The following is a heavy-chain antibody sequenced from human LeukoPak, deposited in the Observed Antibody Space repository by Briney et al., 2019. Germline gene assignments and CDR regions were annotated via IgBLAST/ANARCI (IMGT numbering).Heavy chain of an antibody. D-gene: IGHD3-10*01. Sequence: SGTLSLTCTVSGGSISSSSYYWGWIRQPPGKGLEWIGSIYYSGSTYYNPSLKSRVTISVDTSKNQFSLKLSSVTAADTAVYYCARLWFGELARVADYWGQGTLVTVSS. V-gene: IGHV4-39*01. CDR2: IYYSGST. J-gene: IGHJ4*02. CDR3: ARLWFGELARVADY. CDR1: GGSISSSSYY.